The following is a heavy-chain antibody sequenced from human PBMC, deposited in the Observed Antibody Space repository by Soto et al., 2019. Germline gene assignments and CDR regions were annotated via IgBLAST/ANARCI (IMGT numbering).Heavy chain of an antibody. CDR1: GYTFNTYY. Sequence: ASGKVSCKPSGYTFNTYYLHWVRQAPGQALEWMGVIHPSGGGTTYAQKFLGRVTVTRDTSTSTVFMELSSLRSDDTAVYYCARGGHIAVVTASFDYWGQGTLVTVSS. CDR2: IHPSGGGT. CDR3: ARGGHIAVVTASFDY. D-gene: IGHD2-21*02. J-gene: IGHJ4*02. V-gene: IGHV1-46*02.